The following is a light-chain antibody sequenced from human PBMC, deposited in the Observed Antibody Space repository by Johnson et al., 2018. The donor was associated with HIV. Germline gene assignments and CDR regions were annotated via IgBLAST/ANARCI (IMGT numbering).Light chain of an antibody. J-gene: IGLJ1*01. CDR3: GTWDSSLRAFV. CDR1: TSNIGDNY. CDR2: AND. V-gene: IGLV1-51*01. Sequence: QSVLTHPPSVSAAPGQKVTISCSGSTSNIGDNYVSWYRQLPGTAPKLLISANDTRPSGIPDRFSGSKSGTSATLGITALQTGDEADYYCGTWDSSLRAFVFGTGTKVTVL.